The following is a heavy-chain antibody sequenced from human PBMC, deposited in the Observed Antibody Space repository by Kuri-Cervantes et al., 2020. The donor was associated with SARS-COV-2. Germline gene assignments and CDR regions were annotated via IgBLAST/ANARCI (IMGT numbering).Heavy chain of an antibody. D-gene: IGHD6-19*01. CDR3: ARLNLGSSGSYYFDY. Sequence: SETLSLTCAVFGGSFNGYYWSWIRQSPGKGLEWIGKINHSGSANYNPSLSTRVTISIDTSKNQFSLKLSSVTAADTAVFYCARLNLGSSGSYYFDYWGQGTLVTVSS. CDR1: GGSFNGYY. J-gene: IGHJ4*02. CDR2: INHSGSA. V-gene: IGHV4-34*01.